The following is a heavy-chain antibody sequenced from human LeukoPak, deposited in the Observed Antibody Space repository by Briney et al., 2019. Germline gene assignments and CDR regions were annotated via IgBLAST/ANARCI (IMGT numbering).Heavy chain of an antibody. V-gene: IGHV3-23*01. D-gene: IGHD5-12*01. CDR3: AKDCARESGYDCFDY. CDR1: GFTFSSYA. CDR2: ISGSGGST. Sequence: TGGSLRLSCAASGFTFSSYAMSWVRQAPGKGLEWVSAISGSGGSTYYADSVKGRFTIPRDNSKNTLYLQMNSLRAEDTAVYYCAKDCARESGYDCFDYWGQGTLVTVSS. J-gene: IGHJ4*02.